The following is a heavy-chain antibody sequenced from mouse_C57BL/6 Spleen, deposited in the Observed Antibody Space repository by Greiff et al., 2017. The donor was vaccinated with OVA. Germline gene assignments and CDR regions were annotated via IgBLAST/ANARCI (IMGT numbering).Heavy chain of an antibody. J-gene: IGHJ4*01. V-gene: IGHV1-69*01. Sequence: VQLQQPGAELVMPGASVKLSCKASGYTFTSYWMHWVKQRPGQGLEWIGEIDPSDSYTNYNQKFKGKSTLTVDKSSSTAYMQLSSLTSEDSAVYYCARSGWLRRGDYWGQGTSVTVSS. CDR1: GYTFTSYW. CDR3: ARSGWLRRGDY. D-gene: IGHD2-2*01. CDR2: IDPSDSYT.